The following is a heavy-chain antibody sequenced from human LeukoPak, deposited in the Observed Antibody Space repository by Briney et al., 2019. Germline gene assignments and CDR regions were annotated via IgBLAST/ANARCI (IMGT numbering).Heavy chain of an antibody. CDR1: GFIFSSYY. V-gene: IGHV3-7*01. CDR3: ARWRGQQSEFDL. CDR2: KNPDGGQE. J-gene: IGHJ4*02. D-gene: IGHD6-13*01. Sequence: PGGSLRLSCAASGFIFSSYYMSWVHQAPGKGLECVAHKNPDGGQEPCVDSVKGRFTVSRDNAKNSVFLQMNGLRVEDTAMYYCARWRGQQSEFDLWGQGALVTVSS.